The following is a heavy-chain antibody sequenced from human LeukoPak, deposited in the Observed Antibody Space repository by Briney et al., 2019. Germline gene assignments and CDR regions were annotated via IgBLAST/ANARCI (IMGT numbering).Heavy chain of an antibody. V-gene: IGHV3-33*01. J-gene: IGHJ4*02. CDR1: GYTFTSYY. CDR2: IWYDGSNK. Sequence: SCKASGYTFTSYYMHWVRQAPGKGLEWVAVIWYDGSNKYYADSVKGRFTISRDNSKNTLYLQMNSLRAEDTAVYYCARDGFPYCSSTSCYSFDYWGQGTLVTVSS. CDR3: ARDGFPYCSSTSCYSFDY. D-gene: IGHD2-2*02.